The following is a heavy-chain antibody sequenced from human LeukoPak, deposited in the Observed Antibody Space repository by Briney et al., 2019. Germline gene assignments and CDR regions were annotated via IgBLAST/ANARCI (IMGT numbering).Heavy chain of an antibody. CDR2: IYYSGST. J-gene: IGHJ3*02. V-gene: IGHV4-59*08. Sequence: PSETLSLTCTVSGGSISSYYWSWIRQPPGKGLEWIGYIYYSGSTNYNPSLKSRVTTSVDTSKNQFSLKLSSVTATDTAVYFCATNRVGTYDRPFDIWGQGTMVTVSS. D-gene: IGHD1-26*01. CDR1: GGSISSYY. CDR3: ATNRVGTYDRPFDI.